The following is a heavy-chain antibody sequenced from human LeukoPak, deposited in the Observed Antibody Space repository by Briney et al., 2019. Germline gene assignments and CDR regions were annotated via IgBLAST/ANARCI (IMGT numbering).Heavy chain of an antibody. D-gene: IGHD5-24*01. CDR3: AKDDGWLQYNY. V-gene: IGHV3-23*01. Sequence: PGGSLRLSCAASGFTFSSYGMSWVRQAPGKGLEWVSGISGSGDTTYYEDSVKGRFTISRDNSKNTVYLQMNSLRAEDTAVYYCAKDDGWLQYNYWGQGTLVTVSS. CDR2: ISGSGDTT. J-gene: IGHJ4*02. CDR1: GFTFSSYG.